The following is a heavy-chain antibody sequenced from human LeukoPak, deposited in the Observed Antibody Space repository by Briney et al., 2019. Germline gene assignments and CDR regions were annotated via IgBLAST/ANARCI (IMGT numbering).Heavy chain of an antibody. D-gene: IGHD2-21*02. CDR1: GFTFSGSW. J-gene: IGHJ4*02. CDR3: ARFVMVTAGDY. CDR2: IIGDGSAT. V-gene: IGHV3-74*01. Sequence: SGGSLRLSCAASGFTFSGSWMHWVRQTPGKGLVWVSRIIGDGSATSYADSVKGRFTISRDNAKNTVYLQMNSLRDEDTAVYYCARFVMVTAGDYWGQGTLVTVSS.